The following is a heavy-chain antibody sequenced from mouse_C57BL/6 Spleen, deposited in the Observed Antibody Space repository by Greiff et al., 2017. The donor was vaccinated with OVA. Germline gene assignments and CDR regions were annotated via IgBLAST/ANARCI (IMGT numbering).Heavy chain of an antibody. Sequence: QVQLKQSGAELAKPGASVKLSCKASGYTFTDYYINWVKQRPGQGLEWIARIYPGSGNTYYNEKFKGKATLTAEKSSSTAYMQLSRLTSEDSAVYFCSRSETGNYWYFDVWGTGTTVTVSS. CDR1: GYTFTDYY. D-gene: IGHD4-1*01. CDR3: SRSETGNYWYFDV. J-gene: IGHJ1*03. CDR2: IYPGSGNT. V-gene: IGHV1-76*01.